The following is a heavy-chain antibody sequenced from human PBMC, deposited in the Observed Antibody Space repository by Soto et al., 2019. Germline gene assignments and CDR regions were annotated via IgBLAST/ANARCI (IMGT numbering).Heavy chain of an antibody. CDR1: GYTFTSYD. CDR2: MNPNSGNT. Sequence: QVQLVQSGAEVKKPGASVKVSCKASGYTFTSYDINWVRQATGQGLEWMGWMNPNSGNTGYAQKFQGRVTMTRNTSISTAYMELSSLRSEDTAVYYCARVANYDFWSGYYPYDYYYYGMDVWGQGTTVTVSS. J-gene: IGHJ6*02. CDR3: ARVANYDFWSGYYPYDYYYYGMDV. V-gene: IGHV1-8*01. D-gene: IGHD3-3*01.